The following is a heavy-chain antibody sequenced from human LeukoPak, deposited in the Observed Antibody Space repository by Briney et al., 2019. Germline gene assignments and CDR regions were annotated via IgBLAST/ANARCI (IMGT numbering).Heavy chain of an antibody. Sequence: GGSLRLSCAASGFTFSTYGMHWVRQAPGKGREWVAVMWYDGSNKYYADSAKGRFTISRDNSKNTLYLQMNSLRAEDTAVYYCANGDYYDSSGYYPFDYWGQGTLVTVSS. CDR1: GFTFSTYG. D-gene: IGHD3-22*01. V-gene: IGHV3-33*06. J-gene: IGHJ4*02. CDR3: ANGDYYDSSGYYPFDY. CDR2: MWYDGSNK.